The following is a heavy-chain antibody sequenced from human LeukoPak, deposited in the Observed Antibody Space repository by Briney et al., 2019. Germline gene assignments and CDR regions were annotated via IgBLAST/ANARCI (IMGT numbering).Heavy chain of an antibody. J-gene: IGHJ6*02. D-gene: IGHD3-9*01. Sequence: PGGSLRLSCAASGFTFSSYGMHWVRQAPGKGLEWVAVISYDGSNKYYADSVKGRFTISRDNSKNTLYLQMNSLRAEDTAVHYCAKETYYDILTGYPPSYYYYGMDVWGQGTTVTVSS. CDR3: AKETYYDILTGYPPSYYYYGMDV. CDR1: GFTFSSYG. V-gene: IGHV3-30*18. CDR2: ISYDGSNK.